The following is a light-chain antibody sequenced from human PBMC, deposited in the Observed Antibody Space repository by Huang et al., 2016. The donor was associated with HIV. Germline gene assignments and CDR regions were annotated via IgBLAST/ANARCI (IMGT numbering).Light chain of an antibody. J-gene: IGKJ4*01. CDR2: DAS. Sequence: IVLTQSPATLSLSPGQRAPLSCRASQRVGSSLAWYQQKPGPAPRLLVYDASNRAPGIPARFSGSGSGTDFTLTISSLEPEDFAVYYCQQRSNWPLTFGGGTKVEIK. CDR1: QRVGSS. V-gene: IGKV3-11*01. CDR3: QQRSNWPLT.